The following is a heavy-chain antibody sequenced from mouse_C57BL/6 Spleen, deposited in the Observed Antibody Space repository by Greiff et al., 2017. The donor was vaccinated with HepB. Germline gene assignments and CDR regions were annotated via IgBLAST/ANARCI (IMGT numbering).Heavy chain of an antibody. CDR3: ARGGSQLGRYAMDY. J-gene: IGHJ4*01. CDR1: GYTFTSYW. D-gene: IGHD4-1*02. Sequence: VQLQQPGAELVMPGASVKLSCKASGYTFTSYWMHWVKQRPGQGLEWIGEIDPSDSYTNYNQKFKGKSTLTVDKSSSTAYMQLSSLTSEDSAVYYCARGGSQLGRYAMDYWGQGTSVTVSS. CDR2: IDPSDSYT. V-gene: IGHV1-69*01.